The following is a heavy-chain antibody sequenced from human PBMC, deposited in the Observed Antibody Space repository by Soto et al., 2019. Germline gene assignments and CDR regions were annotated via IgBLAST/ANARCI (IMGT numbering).Heavy chain of an antibody. D-gene: IGHD5-12*01. CDR1: GASITFGGYS. V-gene: IGHV4-30-2*01. CDR2: INHLETT. Sequence: SETLSLTCTVSGASITFGGYSWSWIRQTPGKGLEWIGYINHLETTFYNPSFESRLTLSIDRAKNQFSLKLHSMSAADRAVYFCARGGGYDSFHYWGQGILVTVSS. CDR3: ARGGGYDSFHY. J-gene: IGHJ4*02.